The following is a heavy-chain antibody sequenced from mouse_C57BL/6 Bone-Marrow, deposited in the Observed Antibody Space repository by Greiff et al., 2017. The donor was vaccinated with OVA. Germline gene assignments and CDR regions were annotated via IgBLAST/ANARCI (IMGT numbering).Heavy chain of an antibody. CDR2: IDPSDSYT. CDR3: VTFHYYGDSYFDY. V-gene: IGHV1-59*01. Sequence: QVQLQQSGAELVRPGTSVKLSCKASGYTFTSYWMHWVKQRPGQGLEWIGVIDPSDSYTNYNQKFKGKATLTVDTSSSTAYMQLSSLTSEDSAVYYCVTFHYYGDSYFDYWGQGTTLTVSS. D-gene: IGHD1-1*01. CDR1: GYTFTSYW. J-gene: IGHJ2*01.